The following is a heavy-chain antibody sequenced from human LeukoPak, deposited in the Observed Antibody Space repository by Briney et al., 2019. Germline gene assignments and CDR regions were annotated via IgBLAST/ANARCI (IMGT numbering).Heavy chain of an antibody. Sequence: SETLSLTCAVYGGSFSGYYWSWIRQPPGKGLEWIGYIYYSGSTNYNPSLKSRVTISVDTSKNQFSLKLSSVTAADTAVYYCALSTSSGWFDPWGQGTLVTVSS. CDR3: ALSTSSGWFDP. CDR1: GGSFSGYY. D-gene: IGHD2-2*01. CDR2: IYYSGST. V-gene: IGHV4-59*01. J-gene: IGHJ5*02.